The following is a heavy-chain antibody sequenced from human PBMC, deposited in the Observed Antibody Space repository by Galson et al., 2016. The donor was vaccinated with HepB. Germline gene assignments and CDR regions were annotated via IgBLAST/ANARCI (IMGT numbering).Heavy chain of an antibody. D-gene: IGHD5-12*01. CDR2: ISSGGRT. J-gene: IGHJ5*02. CDR1: GDSIRSGGYY. CDR3: ARGLPTVTLRSFDP. Sequence: TLSLTCTVSGDSIRSGGYYWSWIRQHPATGLEWIGYISSGGRTHYNPSLRSRLIMSIDTSKNQYSLRLASVTAADTAVYHCARGLPTVTLRSFDPWGQGTLVSVSS. V-gene: IGHV4-31*03.